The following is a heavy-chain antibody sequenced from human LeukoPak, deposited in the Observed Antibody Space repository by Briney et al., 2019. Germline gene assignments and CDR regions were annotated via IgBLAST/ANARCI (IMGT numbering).Heavy chain of an antibody. J-gene: IGHJ4*02. CDR3: ARRRRGSSSGYYFDY. Sequence: KPSETLSLTCTVSGGSISSSSYYRGWIRQPPGKGLEWIGSIYYSGSTYYNPSLKSRVTISVDTSKNQFSLKLSSVTAADTAVYYCARRRRGSSSGYYFDYWGQGTLVTVSS. D-gene: IGHD6-6*01. CDR2: IYYSGST. V-gene: IGHV4-39*01. CDR1: GGSISSSSYY.